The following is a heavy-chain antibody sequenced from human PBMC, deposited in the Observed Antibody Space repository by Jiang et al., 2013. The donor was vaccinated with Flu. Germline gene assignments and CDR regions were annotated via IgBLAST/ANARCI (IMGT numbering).Heavy chain of an antibody. Sequence: GAEVKKPGASVKVSCTASGYSFTDYYIHWVRRAPGRGLEWMGRINPNSGDTNYAQKFQARVTMTRDTSITTAYMDLRGLQSDDTAVYYCATLGRVGANDYWGQGTLVNV. J-gene: IGHJ4*02. CDR3: ATLGRVGANDY. V-gene: IGHV1-2*06. CDR2: INPNSGDT. CDR1: GYSFTDYY. D-gene: IGHD1-26*01.